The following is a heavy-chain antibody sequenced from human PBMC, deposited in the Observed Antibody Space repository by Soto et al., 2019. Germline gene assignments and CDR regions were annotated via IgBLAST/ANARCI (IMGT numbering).Heavy chain of an antibody. Sequence: SETLSLTCAVSGYSISSGYYCGWIRQPPGKGLEWIGSIYHSGNTYYNPSLKSRVTISVDTSKNHFSLKLSSVTAADTAVYYCARARIVVAGTIVDHWGQGTLVTVSS. J-gene: IGHJ4*02. V-gene: IGHV4-38-2*01. CDR1: GYSISSGYY. CDR2: IYHSGNT. D-gene: IGHD6-19*01. CDR3: ARARIVVAGTIVDH.